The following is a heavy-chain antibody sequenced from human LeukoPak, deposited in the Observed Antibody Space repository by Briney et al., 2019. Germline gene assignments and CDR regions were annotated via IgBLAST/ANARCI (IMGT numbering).Heavy chain of an antibody. J-gene: IGHJ4*02. V-gene: IGHV3-66*01. D-gene: IGHD3-22*01. CDR2: IYSGGNT. CDR1: GLTFSSYA. Sequence: PGGSLRLSCAASGLTFSSYAMSWVRQAPGKGLEWVSIIYSGGNTYYADSVKGRFTISRDNSKNTLYLQMNSLRAEDTAVYYCARGGENSGYDYGFGFDYWGQGTLVTVSS. CDR3: ARGGENSGYDYGFGFDY.